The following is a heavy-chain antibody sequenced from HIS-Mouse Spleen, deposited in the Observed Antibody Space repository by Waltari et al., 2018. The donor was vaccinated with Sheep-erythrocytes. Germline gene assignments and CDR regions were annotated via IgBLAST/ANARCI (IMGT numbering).Heavy chain of an antibody. J-gene: IGHJ4*02. CDR1: GFTFSSYR. V-gene: IGHV3-48*01. CDR2: ISSSSSTI. CDR3: ARDPYEVGWYDY. Sequence: EVQLVESGGGLVQPGGSLRLSCASSGFTFSSYRRNWVRQDQGNGLEGVSYISSSSSTIYYADSGKGRFTISRDNAKNSLYLQMNSLRAEDTAVYYCARDPYEVGWYDYWGQGTLVTVSS. D-gene: IGHD6-19*01.